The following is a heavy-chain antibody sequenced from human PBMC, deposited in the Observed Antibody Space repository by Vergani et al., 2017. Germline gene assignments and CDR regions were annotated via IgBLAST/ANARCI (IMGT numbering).Heavy chain of an antibody. CDR3: ARDNVGYCSSTSCPGWFDP. CDR1: GGPISSYY. D-gene: IGHD2-2*01. Sequence: QVQLQESGPGLVKPSETLSLTCTVSGGPISSYYWSWIRQPPGKGLEWIGYIYYSGSTNYNPSLKSRVTISVDTSKNLFSLKLSSVTAADTAVYYCARDNVGYCSSTSCPGWFDPWGQGTLVTVSS. CDR2: IYYSGST. J-gene: IGHJ5*01. V-gene: IGHV4-59*01.